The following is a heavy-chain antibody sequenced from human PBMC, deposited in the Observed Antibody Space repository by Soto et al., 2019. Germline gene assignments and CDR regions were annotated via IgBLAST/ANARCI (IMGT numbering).Heavy chain of an antibody. CDR2: INPSGGST. CDR3: ASFYYYDSSGFYYDC. CDR1: GYIFTQHH. D-gene: IGHD3-22*01. J-gene: IGHJ4*02. Sequence: ASMKGSCKASGYIFTQHHIHWVRQAPGQGLEWMGIINPSGGSTNYLQKFQGRITMTRDTYKSTVYMEMSSLRYEDKAVYFCASFYYYDSSGFYYDCCGQLSLVPVSS. V-gene: IGHV1-46*01.